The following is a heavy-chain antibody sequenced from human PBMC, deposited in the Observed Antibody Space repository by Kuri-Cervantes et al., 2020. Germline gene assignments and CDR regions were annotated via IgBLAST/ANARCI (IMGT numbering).Heavy chain of an antibody. V-gene: IGHV4-4*07. Sequence: SETLSLTCTVSGSSISNYYWSWIRQPAGKGLEWIGRIYTSGSTNYNPSLKSRVTISVDKSKSQISLKLTSVTAADTAVYYCATTKRYGDPRAFDIWGQGTMVTVSS. CDR3: ATTKRYGDPRAFDI. CDR1: GSSISNYY. D-gene: IGHD4-17*01. J-gene: IGHJ3*02. CDR2: IYTSGST.